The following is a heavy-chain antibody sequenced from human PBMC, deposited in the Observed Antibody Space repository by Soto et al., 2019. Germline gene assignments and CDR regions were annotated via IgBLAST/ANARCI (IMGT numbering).Heavy chain of an antibody. Sequence: GGSLRLSCAASGFTFSSYAMSWVRQAPGKGLEWVSAISGSGGSTYYADSVKGRFTISRDNSKNTLYLQMNSLRAEDTAVYYCASHGSGSLGHYYYGMDVWGQGTTVTVSS. J-gene: IGHJ6*02. CDR2: ISGSGGST. CDR1: GFTFSSYA. D-gene: IGHD3-10*01. CDR3: ASHGSGSLGHYYYGMDV. V-gene: IGHV3-23*01.